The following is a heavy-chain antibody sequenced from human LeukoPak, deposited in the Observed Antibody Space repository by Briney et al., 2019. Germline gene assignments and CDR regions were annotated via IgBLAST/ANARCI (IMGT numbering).Heavy chain of an antibody. CDR3: AKTVSGSHSYQGGDY. Sequence: GGSLRLSCAASGFTFSSYWMSWVRQAPGKGLEWVSAISGSGGNTYYADSVKGRFTMSRDNSKNTLYLQMNSLRAEDTAVYFCAKTVSGSHSYQGGDYWGQGTLVTVST. CDR1: GFTFSSYW. D-gene: IGHD3-16*02. CDR2: ISGSGGNT. J-gene: IGHJ4*02. V-gene: IGHV3-23*01.